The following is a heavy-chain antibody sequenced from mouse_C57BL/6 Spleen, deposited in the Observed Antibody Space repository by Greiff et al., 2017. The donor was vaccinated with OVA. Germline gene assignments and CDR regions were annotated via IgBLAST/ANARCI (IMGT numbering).Heavy chain of an antibody. V-gene: IGHV1-72*01. CDR2: IDPNSGGT. CDR3: ARARRDYGSSSFAY. CDR1: GYTFTSYW. D-gene: IGHD1-1*01. J-gene: IGHJ3*01. Sequence: VQLQQPGAELVKPGASVKLSCKASGYTFTSYWMHWVKQRPGRGLEWIGRIDPNSGGTTYNEKFKSKATLTVDKPSSTAYMQLSSLTSEDSAVYYCARARRDYGSSSFAYWGQGTLVTVSA.